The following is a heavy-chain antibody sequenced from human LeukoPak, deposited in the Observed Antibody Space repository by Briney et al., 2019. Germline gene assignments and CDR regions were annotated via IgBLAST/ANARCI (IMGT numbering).Heavy chain of an antibody. Sequence: ASVKVSCKASGYTFTGYYIHWVRQAPGQGLEWMGRINPNSGGTNYAQKFQGRVTMTRDTSISTAYMELSRLRSDDTAVYYCARAARGYSYGSYWFDPWGQGTLVTVSS. CDR2: INPNSGGT. V-gene: IGHV1-2*06. CDR3: ARAARGYSYGSYWFDP. J-gene: IGHJ5*02. CDR1: GYTFTGYY. D-gene: IGHD5-18*01.